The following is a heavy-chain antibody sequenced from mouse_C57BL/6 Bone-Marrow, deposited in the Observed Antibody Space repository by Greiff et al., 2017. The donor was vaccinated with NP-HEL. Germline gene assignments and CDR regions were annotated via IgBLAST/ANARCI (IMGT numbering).Heavy chain of an antibody. CDR3: ARLLLVAY. D-gene: IGHD2-1*01. Sequence: EVQRVESGGDLVKPGGSLKLSCAASGFTFSSYGMSWVRQTPDKRLEWVATISSGGSYTYYPDSVKGRFTISRDNAKNTLYLQMSSLKSEDTAMYYCARLLLVAYWGQGTLVTVSA. CDR2: ISSGGSYT. J-gene: IGHJ3*01. CDR1: GFTFSSYG. V-gene: IGHV5-6*01.